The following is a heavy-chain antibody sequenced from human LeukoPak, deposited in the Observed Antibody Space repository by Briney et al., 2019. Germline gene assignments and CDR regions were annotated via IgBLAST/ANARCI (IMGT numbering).Heavy chain of an antibody. D-gene: IGHD4-17*01. Sequence: GGSLRLSCAASGFTVSSNYMSWVRQAPGKGLEWVASISGSGADTHYADSVKGRFTISRDSSKDTLNLHLNNLRVEDTAVYYCARDQGPDYRPIGSATQFSWGRGTLVAVSP. CDR2: ISGSGADT. CDR1: GFTVSSNY. J-gene: IGHJ5*02. V-gene: IGHV3-23*01. CDR3: ARDQGPDYRPIGSATQFS.